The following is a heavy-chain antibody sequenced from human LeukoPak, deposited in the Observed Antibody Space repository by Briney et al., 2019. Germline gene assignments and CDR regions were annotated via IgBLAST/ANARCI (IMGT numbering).Heavy chain of an antibody. Sequence: ASVKVSCKASGYTFTGYYMHWVRQAPGQGLEWIGWINPNSGGTNYAQKFQGRVTMTRDTSISTAYMELSRLRSDDTAVYYCARGGLRFLEWQPADAFDIWGQGTMVTVSS. J-gene: IGHJ3*02. CDR1: GYTFTGYY. CDR3: ARGGLRFLEWQPADAFDI. V-gene: IGHV1-2*02. D-gene: IGHD3-3*01. CDR2: INPNSGGT.